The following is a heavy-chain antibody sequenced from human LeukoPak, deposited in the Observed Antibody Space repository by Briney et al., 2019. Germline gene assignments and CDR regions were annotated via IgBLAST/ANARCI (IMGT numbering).Heavy chain of an antibody. Sequence: PRGSLRLSCAASGFTVSSNYMSWVRQAPGKGLEWVSVIYSGGSTYYADSVKGRFTISRDNSKNTLYLQMNSLRAEDTAVYYCARDAGPGVPGYWGQGTLVTVSS. CDR3: ARDAGPGVPGY. CDR1: GFTVSSNY. D-gene: IGHD1-1*01. J-gene: IGHJ4*02. V-gene: IGHV3-53*01. CDR2: IYSGGST.